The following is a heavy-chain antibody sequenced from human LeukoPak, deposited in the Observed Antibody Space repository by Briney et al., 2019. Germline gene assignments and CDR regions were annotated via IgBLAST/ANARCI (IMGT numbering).Heavy chain of an antibody. J-gene: IGHJ6*04. CDR3: ASRVVVPAANMDV. CDR1: GFTFSSYG. Sequence: GRSLRLSRAASGFTFSSYGMHWVRQAPGKGLEWVAVIWYDGSNKYYADSVKGRFTISRDNSKNTLYLQMNSLRAEDTAVYCCASRVVVPAANMDVWGKGTTVTVSS. D-gene: IGHD2-2*01. V-gene: IGHV3-33*01. CDR2: IWYDGSNK.